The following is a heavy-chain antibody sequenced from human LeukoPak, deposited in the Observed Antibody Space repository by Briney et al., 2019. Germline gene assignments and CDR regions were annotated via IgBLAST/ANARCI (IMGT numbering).Heavy chain of an antibody. D-gene: IGHD3-22*01. CDR1: GFTFSSNT. J-gene: IGHJ5*02. Sequence: PGGSLRLSCAASGFTFSSNTMNWVRQAPGKGLEWVSGITSRGDYIYYVDSVKGRFTISRDNAKNSLYLQMNSLRAEDTAVYYCARGGGNGYYTPQKWFDPWGQGTLVTVSS. V-gene: IGHV3-21*01. CDR3: ARGGGNGYYTPQKWFDP. CDR2: ITSRGDYI.